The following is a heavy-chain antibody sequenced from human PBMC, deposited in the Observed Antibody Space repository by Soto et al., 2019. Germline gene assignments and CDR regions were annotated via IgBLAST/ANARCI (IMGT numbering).Heavy chain of an antibody. CDR2: INHSGSA. Sequence: QVQLQQSGAGLLKPSETLSLTCDVYGGSFSGYIWTWIRQTPGKGLQWIGQINHSGSANYNPSLKSRVTISVHTPKTQFSLELSSVTAADTAVYYCARGLISGSHYSGGWYYFDSWGQGTQVTVSS. CDR1: GGSFSGYI. D-gene: IGHD1-26*01. V-gene: IGHV4-34*01. CDR3: ARGLISGSHYSGGWYYFDS. J-gene: IGHJ4*02.